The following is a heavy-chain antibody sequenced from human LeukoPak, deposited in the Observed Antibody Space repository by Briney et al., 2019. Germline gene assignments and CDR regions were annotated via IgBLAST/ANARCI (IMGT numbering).Heavy chain of an antibody. D-gene: IGHD5-24*01. V-gene: IGHV3-33*06. CDR1: GFTLSSYG. CDR2: IWHDGNKV. J-gene: IGHJ4*02. CDR3: AKPRDGYSQGPY. Sequence: GGSLRLSCAASGFTLSSYGMHWVRQAPGKGLEWVAAIWHDGNKVYNADSVKGRFTISRDNSMNTLYLQMNSLRAEDTAVYYCAKPRDGYSQGPYWGKGTRVTAPS.